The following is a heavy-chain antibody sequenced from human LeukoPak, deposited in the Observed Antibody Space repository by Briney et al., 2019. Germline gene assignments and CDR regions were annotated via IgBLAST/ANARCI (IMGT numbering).Heavy chain of an antibody. J-gene: IGHJ4*02. Sequence: GESLQISCKGSGYIFTSYWIGWVRQVPGKGLEWMGIIYPGDSDTRYSPSFQGQVTISADKSISTAYLQWSSLKASDTAMYYCARSPGSSGYFLYPMDYWGQGTLVTVSS. CDR3: ARSPGSSGYFLYPMDY. V-gene: IGHV5-51*01. D-gene: IGHD3-22*01. CDR1: GYIFTSYW. CDR2: IYPGDSDT.